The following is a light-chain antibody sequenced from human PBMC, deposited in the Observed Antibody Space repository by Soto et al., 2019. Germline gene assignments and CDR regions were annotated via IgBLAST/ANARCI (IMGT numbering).Light chain of an antibody. CDR2: DAS. Sequence: EIVLTQSPATLSLSPGERATLSCRANQSVSSNLAWYQQKPGQAPRLLIFDASNRATGIPARFSGSGSGTDFTLTISGLEPEDFVVYYCQQRSSSITFGQGTRLEIK. J-gene: IGKJ5*01. CDR1: QSVSSN. CDR3: QQRSSSIT. V-gene: IGKV3-11*01.